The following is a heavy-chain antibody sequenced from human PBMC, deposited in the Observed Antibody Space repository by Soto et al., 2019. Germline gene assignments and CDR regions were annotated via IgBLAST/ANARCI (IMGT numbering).Heavy chain of an antibody. CDR1: GYTFTGYY. CDR2: INPNSGGT. CDR3: ARGERTITMIVVPRAFAI. Sequence: ASVKVSCKASGYTFTGYYMHWVRQAPGQGLEWMGWINPNSGGTNYAQKFQGWVTMTRDTSISTAYMEMSRLRSDDTAVYYCARGERTITMIVVPRAFAIRGQGTTVTVSS. V-gene: IGHV1-2*04. J-gene: IGHJ3*02. D-gene: IGHD3-22*01.